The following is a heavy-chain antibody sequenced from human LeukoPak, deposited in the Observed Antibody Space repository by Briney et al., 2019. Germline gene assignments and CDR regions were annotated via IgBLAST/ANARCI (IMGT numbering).Heavy chain of an antibody. CDR2: ISSNGGST. CDR3: AREARGGSGSHVFKWFDP. CDR1: GFSFSTYA. V-gene: IGHV3-64*02. D-gene: IGHD3-10*01. J-gene: IGHJ5*02. Sequence: GGSLRLSCAASGFSFSTYAMHWVRQAPGKGLEYVSAISSNGGSTYYADSVKARFTISRDNSKNTLYLQMDSLRAEDMAVYYCAREARGGSGSHVFKWFDPWGQGTLVTVSS.